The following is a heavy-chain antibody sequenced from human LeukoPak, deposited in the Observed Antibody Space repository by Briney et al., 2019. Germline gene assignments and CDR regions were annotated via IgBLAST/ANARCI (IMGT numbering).Heavy chain of an antibody. CDR3: ATSIAAAGTSIGY. V-gene: IGHV3-11*01. D-gene: IGHD6-13*01. CDR2: ISSSGSTI. J-gene: IGHJ4*02. CDR1: GFTFSDYY. Sequence: PGGSLRLSCAASGFTFSDYYMSWIREAPGKGLEWVSYISSSGSTIYYADSVKGRFTISRDNAKNSLYLQMNSLRAEDTAVYYCATSIAAAGTSIGYWGQGTLVTVSS.